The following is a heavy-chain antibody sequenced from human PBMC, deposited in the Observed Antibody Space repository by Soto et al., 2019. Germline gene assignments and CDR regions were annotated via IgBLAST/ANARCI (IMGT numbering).Heavy chain of an antibody. CDR3: ARAAAGWLRRKGDSCCCGRDV. J-gene: IGHJ6*02. CDR2: ISAYNGNT. D-gene: IGHD5-12*01. Sequence: QVQLVQSGAEVKKPGASVKVSCKASGYTFTSYGISWVRQAPGQGLEWMGWISAYNGNTNYAQKLQGRVTMTTDTSTSTAFMELRGLRSGDTAVYSCARAAAGWLRRKGDSCCCGRDVWGRGSTVTVSS. V-gene: IGHV1-18*01. CDR1: GYTFTSYG.